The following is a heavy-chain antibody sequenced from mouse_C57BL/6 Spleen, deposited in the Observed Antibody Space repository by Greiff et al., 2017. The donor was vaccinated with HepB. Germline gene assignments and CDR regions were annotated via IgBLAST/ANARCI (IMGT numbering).Heavy chain of an antibody. J-gene: IGHJ2*01. CDR1: GYTFTSYW. V-gene: IGHV1-64*01. CDR3: AISELGRFDY. CDR2: IHPNSGST. D-gene: IGHD4-1*01. Sequence: QVQLQQPGAELVKPGASVKLSCKASGYTFTSYWMHWVKQRPGQGLEWIGMIHPNSGSTNYNEKFKSKATLTVDKSTSTAYMQLSSLTSEDSAVYYCAISELGRFDYWGQGTTLTVSS.